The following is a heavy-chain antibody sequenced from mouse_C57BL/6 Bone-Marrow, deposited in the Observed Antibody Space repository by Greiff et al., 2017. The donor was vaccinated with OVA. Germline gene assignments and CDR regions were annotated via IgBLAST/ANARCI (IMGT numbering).Heavy chain of an antibody. Sequence: QVQLQQSGAELVRPGSSVKLSCKASGYTFTSYWMHWVKQRPIQGLEWIGNIDPSDSETHYNQKFKDKATLTVDKSSSTAYMQLSSLTSEDAAVYYCARTGDYGNLYAMDYWGQGTSVTVSS. CDR3: ARTGDYGNLYAMDY. CDR2: IDPSDSET. D-gene: IGHD2-1*01. CDR1: GYTFTSYW. J-gene: IGHJ4*01. V-gene: IGHV1-52*01.